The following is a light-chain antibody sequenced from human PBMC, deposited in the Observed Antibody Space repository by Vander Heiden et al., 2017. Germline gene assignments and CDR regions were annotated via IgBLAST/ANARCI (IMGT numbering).Light chain of an antibody. CDR3: QLYNYWPPLT. J-gene: IGKJ4*01. CDR2: AAS. CDR1: QSVISD. Sequence: EIVVTLSPATLSVSRGDGAPLSCSARQSVISDLAWYQQKPGQAPRLLIYAASTRATGIPARFSGSGSGTEFTLTISSRQSEEFAVYYCQLYNYWPPLTFGGGTKVEIK. V-gene: IGKV3-15*01.